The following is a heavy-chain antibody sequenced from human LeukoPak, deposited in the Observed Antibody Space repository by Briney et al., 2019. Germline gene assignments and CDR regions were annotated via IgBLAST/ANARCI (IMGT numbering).Heavy chain of an antibody. Sequence: SETLSHTCAVYGGSFSGYYWSWIRQPPGKGLEWIGEINHSGSTNYNPSLKSRVTISVDTSKNQFSLKLSSVTAADTAVYYCARGRGGSGSFRRFDPWGQGTLVTVSS. CDR3: ARGRGGSGSFRRFDP. V-gene: IGHV4-34*01. D-gene: IGHD3-10*01. CDR2: INHSGST. J-gene: IGHJ5*02. CDR1: GGSFSGYY.